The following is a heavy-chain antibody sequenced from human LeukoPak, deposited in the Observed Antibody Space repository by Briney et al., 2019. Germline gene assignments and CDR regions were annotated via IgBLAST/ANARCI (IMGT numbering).Heavy chain of an antibody. CDR3: ARRFGY. J-gene: IGHJ4*02. V-gene: IGHV3-48*03. Sequence: GGSLRLSCAASGFTFETYDMNWVRQVPAKGLHWVSYISSSGSTIYYSDSVKGRFTIYRHHAKNSLHLPITSQRSDYTADYYCARRFGYWGQGALVTVSS. CDR1: GFTFETYD. CDR2: ISSSGSTI.